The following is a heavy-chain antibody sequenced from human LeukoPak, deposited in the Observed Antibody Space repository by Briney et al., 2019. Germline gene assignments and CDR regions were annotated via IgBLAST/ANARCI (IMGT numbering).Heavy chain of an antibody. Sequence: SETLSLTCTVSGGSISHYYWSWIRQSPGKGLEWIGYVSNSGTTNYRPSLRSRVTVSVDTSQNHVTLKLTSMTAADTGLYYCARDHSSAYALDYWGQGTLVTGSS. CDR2: VSNSGTT. D-gene: IGHD3-22*01. CDR3: ARDHSSAYALDY. V-gene: IGHV4-59*08. CDR1: GGSISHYY. J-gene: IGHJ4*02.